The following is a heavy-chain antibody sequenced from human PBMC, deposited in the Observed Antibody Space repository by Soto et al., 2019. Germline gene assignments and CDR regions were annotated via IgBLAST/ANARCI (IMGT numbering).Heavy chain of an antibody. V-gene: IGHV1-18*01. D-gene: IGHD2-15*01. CDR3: AREGSYGWYDC. Sequence: ASVKVSCKASGYTFSSHGIIWVRQAPGQGLEWMGWISGYNGNAKYVQRFQGRVTMTTDTSTSTVYMDLRSLGSDDSAVYYCAREGSYGWYDCWGQGTLVTVSS. J-gene: IGHJ5*01. CDR1: GYTFSSHG. CDR2: ISGYNGNA.